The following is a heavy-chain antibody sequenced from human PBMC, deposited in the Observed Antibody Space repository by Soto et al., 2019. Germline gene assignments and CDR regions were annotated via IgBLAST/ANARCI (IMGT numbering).Heavy chain of an antibody. V-gene: IGHV1-18*01. J-gene: IGHJ6*02. CDR1: GYIFVNYG. CDR2: ISPYTGNT. Sequence: QVQLVQSGDEVKKPGASVKVSCKASGYIFVNYGIAWVRQAPGQGLEWMGWISPYTGNTHSATKVQGRLTMNTDTSTRTAYMDLGSLTSADTAVYYCVMVDNYVTPTPQDVWGQGTTVTVSS. CDR3: VMVDNYVTPTPQDV. D-gene: IGHD3-16*01.